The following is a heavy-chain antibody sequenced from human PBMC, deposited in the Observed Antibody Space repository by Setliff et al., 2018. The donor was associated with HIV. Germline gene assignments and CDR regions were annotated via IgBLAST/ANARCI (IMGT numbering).Heavy chain of an antibody. Sequence: LRLSCAASGFTFSSYNMNWVRQAPGKGLEWVSSISRTSTYTYYADSLKGRFTTPRNNAKNSLYLQMNSLRAEDTAVYYCARILPSRGIIEAYYYAMDVWGQGTTVTVSS. CDR1: GFTFSSYN. D-gene: IGHD3-10*01. CDR2: ISRTSTYT. J-gene: IGHJ6*02. V-gene: IGHV3-21*06. CDR3: ARILPSRGIIEAYYYAMDV.